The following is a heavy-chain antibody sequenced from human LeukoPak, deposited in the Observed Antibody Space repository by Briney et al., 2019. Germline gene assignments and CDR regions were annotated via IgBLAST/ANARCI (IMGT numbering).Heavy chain of an antibody. D-gene: IGHD6-25*01. J-gene: IGHJ4*02. CDR2: IYYSGST. CDR1: GGSISSYY. CDR3: ARARLAAMVDY. V-gene: IGHV4-59*01. Sequence: SETLSLTCTVSGGSISSYYWSWIRQPPGKGLEWIGYIYYSGSTNYNPSLKSRVTISVGTSKNQFSLKLSSVTAADTAVYYCARARLAAMVDYWGQGTLVTFSS.